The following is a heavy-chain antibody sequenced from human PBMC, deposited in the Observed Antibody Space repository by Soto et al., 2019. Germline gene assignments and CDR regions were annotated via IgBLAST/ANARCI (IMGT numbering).Heavy chain of an antibody. Sequence: GASVKVSCKASGGTFSSYTISWVRQAPGQGLEWMGRIIPILGIANYAQKFQGRVTITADKSTSTAYMELSSLRSEDTAVYYCASLYYYDSSGYYYGDYYYGMAVWGQGTTVTVSS. D-gene: IGHD3-22*01. CDR1: GGTFSSYT. J-gene: IGHJ6*02. V-gene: IGHV1-69*02. CDR2: IIPILGIA. CDR3: ASLYYYDSSGYYYGDYYYGMAV.